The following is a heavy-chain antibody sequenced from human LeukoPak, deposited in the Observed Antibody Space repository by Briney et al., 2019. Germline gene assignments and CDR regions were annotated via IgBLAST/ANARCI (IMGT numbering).Heavy chain of an antibody. J-gene: IGHJ4*02. V-gene: IGHV4-34*01. CDR1: GGSFSGYY. D-gene: IGHD4-23*01. Sequence: SETLSLTCVVYGGSFSGYYWSWIRQPPGKGLEWIGEINHSGSTNYNPSLKSRVTISVDTSKNQFSLKLSSVTAADTAVYYCARGFGGNSKVYWGQGTLDTVSS. CDR3: ARGFGGNSKVY. CDR2: INHSGST.